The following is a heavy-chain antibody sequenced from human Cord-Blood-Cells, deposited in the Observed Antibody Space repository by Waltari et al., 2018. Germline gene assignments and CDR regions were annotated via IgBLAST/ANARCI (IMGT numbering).Heavy chain of an antibody. CDR1: GFTFDDYA. V-gene: IGHV3-43*02. Sequence: EVQLVESGGGVVQPGGSLRLSCAASGFTFDDYAMPWVRQAPGKGLEWVSLISGDGGSTYYADSVKGRFTISRDNSKNSLYLQMNSLRTEDTALYYCAKDGRSGATFDYWGQGTLVTVSS. J-gene: IGHJ4*02. CDR3: AKDGRSGATFDY. D-gene: IGHD7-27*01. CDR2: ISGDGGST.